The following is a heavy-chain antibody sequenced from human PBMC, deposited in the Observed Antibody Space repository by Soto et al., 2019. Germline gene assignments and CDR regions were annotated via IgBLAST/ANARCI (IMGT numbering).Heavy chain of an antibody. V-gene: IGHV1-18*01. Sequence: VQLVQSGAEVKKPGASVKVSCKASGYTFTSYGVTWVRQAPGQGLEWMGWITAYNGNTYYAQMLQGRLSMTTDTSTSTVYMELRSLRSDDTAVYYCARNVITGTTEFASWGQGTLVTVSS. CDR2: ITAYNGNT. CDR3: ARNVITGTTEFAS. D-gene: IGHD1-7*01. CDR1: GYTFTSYG. J-gene: IGHJ4*02.